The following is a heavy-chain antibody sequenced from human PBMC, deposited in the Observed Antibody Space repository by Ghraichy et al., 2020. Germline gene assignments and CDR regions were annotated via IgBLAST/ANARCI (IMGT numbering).Heavy chain of an antibody. Sequence: SETLSLTCTVSGGSISSYYWSWIRQPPGKGLEWIGYIYYSGSTNYNPSLKSRVTISVDTSKNQFSLKLSSVTAADTAVYYCARDLPYKKDYYDSSRGAFDIWGQGTMVTISS. J-gene: IGHJ3*02. D-gene: IGHD3-22*01. CDR3: ARDLPYKKDYYDSSRGAFDI. CDR2: IYYSGST. CDR1: GGSISSYY. V-gene: IGHV4-59*01.